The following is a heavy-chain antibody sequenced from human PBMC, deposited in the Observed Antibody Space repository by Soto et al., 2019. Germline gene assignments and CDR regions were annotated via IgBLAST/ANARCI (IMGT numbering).Heavy chain of an antibody. CDR3: ARVGYSSSWNHFDD. CDR2: INPNSGGT. Sequence: GASVKVSCKASGYTFTGYYMHWVRQAPGQGLEWMGWINPNSGGTNYAQKFQGWVTMTRDTSISTAYMELSRLRSDDTAVYYCARVGYSSSWNHFDDWGQGTLVTVSS. CDR1: GYTFTGYY. D-gene: IGHD6-13*01. V-gene: IGHV1-2*04. J-gene: IGHJ4*02.